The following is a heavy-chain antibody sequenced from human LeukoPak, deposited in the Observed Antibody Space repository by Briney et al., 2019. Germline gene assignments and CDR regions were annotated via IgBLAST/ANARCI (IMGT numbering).Heavy chain of an antibody. CDR1: GGSISSSNW. CDR2: VYHTGSS. CDR3: ARGGTTVAGTFWFDP. D-gene: IGHD6-19*01. Sequence: PSETLSLTCAVSGGSISSSNWWSWVRQPPGKGLEWIGEVYHTGSSNYDPSLKSRVTISVDKSKSQFSLKLSSVTAADTAVYYCARGGTTVAGTFWFDPWGQGTLVTVSS. J-gene: IGHJ5*02. V-gene: IGHV4-4*02.